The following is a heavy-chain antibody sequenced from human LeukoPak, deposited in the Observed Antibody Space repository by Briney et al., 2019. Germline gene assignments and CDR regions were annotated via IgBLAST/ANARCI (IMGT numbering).Heavy chain of an antibody. CDR2: IWYDGSNE. Sequence: GGSLRLSCAASGFTFSSYGMHWVRQAPGKGLEWVAVIWYDGSNEYYAESVKGRYTISRDSSKNTLYLQMNSLRAEDTAVYYCAREKMTGYCSSTSCYIYYGMDGWGQGTTVTVS. J-gene: IGHJ6*02. V-gene: IGHV3-33*01. CDR1: GFTFSSYG. D-gene: IGHD2-2*02. CDR3: AREKMTGYCSSTSCYIYYGMDG.